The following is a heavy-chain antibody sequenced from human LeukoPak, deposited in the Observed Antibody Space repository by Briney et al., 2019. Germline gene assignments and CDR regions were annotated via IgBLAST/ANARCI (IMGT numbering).Heavy chain of an antibody. D-gene: IGHD6-19*01. Sequence: PGGSLRLSCAASGFTFNKYDMTWARQAPGKGLEWVSTKTYYTDSVKGRFVTSRDNSKDTLYLQMNSLRAEDTALYYCAKGGWLDDLGQGALVTVSS. J-gene: IGHJ4*02. CDR2: KT. V-gene: IGHV3-23*01. CDR1: GFTFNKYD. CDR3: AKGGWLDD.